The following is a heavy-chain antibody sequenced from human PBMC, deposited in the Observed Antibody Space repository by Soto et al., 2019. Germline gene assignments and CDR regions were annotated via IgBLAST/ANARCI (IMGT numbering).Heavy chain of an antibody. D-gene: IGHD2-2*01. CDR2: IYPGDSDT. V-gene: IGHV5-51*01. CDR3: SRLGRVPAAHLYYYYGMDV. CDR1: GYSFTSYW. J-gene: IGHJ6*02. Sequence: PGESLKISCKGSGYSFTSYWIGWVRQMPGKGLEWMGIIYPGDSDTRYSPSFQGQVTISADKSISTAYLQWSSLKASDTAMYYCSRLGRVPAAHLYYYYGMDVWGQGTTVTVSS.